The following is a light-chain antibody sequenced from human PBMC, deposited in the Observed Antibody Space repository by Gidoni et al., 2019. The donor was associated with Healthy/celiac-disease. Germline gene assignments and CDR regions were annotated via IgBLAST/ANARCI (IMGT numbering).Light chain of an antibody. CDR3: QQSYSTPPT. CDR2: AAS. Sequence: DIQMTQSPSSLSASVGDRVTITCRARQSISSYLNWYQQKPGKAPKLLIYAASSLQSGVPSRFSGSGSGTDFTLTISSLQPEDFATYYCQQSYSTPPTFGQGTKVEFK. J-gene: IGKJ1*01. V-gene: IGKV1-39*01. CDR1: QSISSY.